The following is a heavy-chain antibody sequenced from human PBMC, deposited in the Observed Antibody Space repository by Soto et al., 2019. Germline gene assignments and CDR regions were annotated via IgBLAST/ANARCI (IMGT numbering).Heavy chain of an antibody. J-gene: IGHJ6*02. CDR2: IIPIVGTA. Sequence: QVQLVQSGAEVKKPGSSVKVSCKASGGTFSSYAISWVRQAPGHGLEWMGGIIPIVGTANYAQKFQARVTITADEYTGTAYMELSSLRSEDTAVYYCASPLLSGYYYYGMDVWGQGTTVTVSS. V-gene: IGHV1-69*12. CDR1: GGTFSSYA. CDR3: ASPLLSGYYYYGMDV. D-gene: IGHD2-15*01.